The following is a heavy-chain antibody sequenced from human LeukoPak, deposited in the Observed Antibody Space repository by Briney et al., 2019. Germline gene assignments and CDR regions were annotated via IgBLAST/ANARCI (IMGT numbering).Heavy chain of an antibody. CDR1: GGSISSNC. Sequence: PSETLSLTCSVSGGSISSNCWNWIRQPAGKELQWIGRIFTNGSTNYNPSLESRVSMSADTSESQFSLKLISVTDADTAVYYCATARSYGASYYFDYWGQGTLVTVSS. V-gene: IGHV4-4*07. CDR2: IFTNGST. D-gene: IGHD4-17*01. CDR3: ATARSYGASYYFDY. J-gene: IGHJ4*02.